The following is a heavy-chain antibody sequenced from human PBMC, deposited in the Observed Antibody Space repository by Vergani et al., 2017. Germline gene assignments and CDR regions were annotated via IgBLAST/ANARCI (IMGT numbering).Heavy chain of an antibody. CDR1: GDSISSGVYY. Sequence: QAQLQESGPGLVKPSQTLSLTCSVSGDSISSGVYYWNWIRQHPGKGLEWIGYIYSTGSTHHNPSLRRRINMSVDTSKNQFSLKLNSVTAADTAMYYCARMGGYDEGDAFRIGYFDSWGQGTPVTVSS. J-gene: IGHJ4*02. CDR2: IYSTGST. V-gene: IGHV4-31*03. CDR3: ARMGGYDEGDAFRIGYFDS. D-gene: IGHD3-22*01.